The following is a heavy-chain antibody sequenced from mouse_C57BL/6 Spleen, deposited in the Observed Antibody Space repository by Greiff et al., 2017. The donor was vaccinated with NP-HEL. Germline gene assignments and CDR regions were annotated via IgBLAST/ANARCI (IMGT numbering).Heavy chain of an antibody. CDR3: ARHEEEGYGYASGYCDY. CDR1: GYTFTENT. CDR2: FYPGSGSI. J-gene: IGHJ2*01. D-gene: IGHD2-2*01. V-gene: IGHV1-62-2*01. Sequence: QVQLQQSGAELVKPGASVKLSCKASGYTFTENTIHWVKQRSGQGLEWIGWFYPGSGSIKYNEKFKDKATLTADKSSSTVYMELSRLTSEDSAVYFCARHEEEGYGYASGYCDYWGQGTTLTVSS.